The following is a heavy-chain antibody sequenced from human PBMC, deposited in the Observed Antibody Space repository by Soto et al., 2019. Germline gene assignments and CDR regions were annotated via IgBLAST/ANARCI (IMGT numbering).Heavy chain of an antibody. CDR3: ASGSVLRTWLWIYYYGMGV. CDR2: INTNSGGK. CDR1: GYTFTGYY. Sequence: QVQLVQSGAEVKKPGASVKVSCKASGYTFTGYYMHWVRQAPGQGLEWMGWINTNSGGKNYKKKFQGRVTMTRDTSSSPANMERSSLRSGDTAVYYCASGSVLRTWLWIYYYGMGVWGPGST. V-gene: IGHV1-2*02. D-gene: IGHD2-21*01. J-gene: IGHJ6*01.